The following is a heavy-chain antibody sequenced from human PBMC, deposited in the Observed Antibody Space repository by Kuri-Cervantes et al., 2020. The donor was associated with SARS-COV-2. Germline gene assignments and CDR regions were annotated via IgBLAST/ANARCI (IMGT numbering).Heavy chain of an antibody. D-gene: IGHD4-17*01. Sequence: LSLTCAPSGFTFSRYAMIWVRQAPGKGLEWISAIRGGGYTTYYADSVKGRFTISRDNFKNTLYLQMNNLRAEDTAVYYCAKDPNGDYVGAFDFWGQGTPVTVSS. J-gene: IGHJ3*01. CDR3: AKDPNGDYVGAFDF. V-gene: IGHV3-23*01. CDR2: IRGGGYTT. CDR1: GFTFSRYA.